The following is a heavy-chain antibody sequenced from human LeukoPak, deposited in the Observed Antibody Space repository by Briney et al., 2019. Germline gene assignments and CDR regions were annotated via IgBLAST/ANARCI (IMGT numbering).Heavy chain of an antibody. D-gene: IGHD6-19*01. CDR2: IYYSGST. V-gene: IGHV4-59*01. CDR1: GGSISSYY. CDR3: ARGRSVGGLDY. J-gene: IGHJ4*02. Sequence: SETLSLTCTVSGGSISSYYWSWIRQPPGKGLDWIGYIYYSGSTNYNPSLKSRVTISVDTSKNQFSLKLSSVTAADTAVYYCARGRSVGGLDYWGQGTLVTVSS.